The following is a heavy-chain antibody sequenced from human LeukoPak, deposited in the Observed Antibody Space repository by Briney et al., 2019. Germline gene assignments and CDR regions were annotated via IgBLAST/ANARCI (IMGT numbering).Heavy chain of an antibody. CDR2: INHSGST. D-gene: IGHD6-19*01. CDR3: ARVYSSGWPAYYYYGMDV. Sequence: SETLSLTCAVYGGSFSGYYWSWIRQPPGKGLEWIGEINHSGSTNYNPSLKSRVTISVGTSKNQFSLKLSSVTAADTAVYYRARVYSSGWPAYYYYGMDVWGQGTTVTVSS. V-gene: IGHV4-34*01. J-gene: IGHJ6*02. CDR1: GGSFSGYY.